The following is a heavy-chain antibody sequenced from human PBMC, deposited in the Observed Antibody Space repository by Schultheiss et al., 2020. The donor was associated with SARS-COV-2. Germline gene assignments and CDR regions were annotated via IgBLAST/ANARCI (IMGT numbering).Heavy chain of an antibody. CDR1: GYTFTGYY. Sequence: ASVKVSCKASGYTFTGYYVHWVRQATGQGLEWMGWMNPNSGNTGYAQKFQGRVTITADKSTSTAYMELSSLRSDDTAVYYCARGPLGIAAAGTSHYWGQGTLVTVSS. CDR3: ARGPLGIAAAGTSHY. D-gene: IGHD6-13*01. J-gene: IGHJ4*02. V-gene: IGHV1-8*02. CDR2: MNPNSGNT.